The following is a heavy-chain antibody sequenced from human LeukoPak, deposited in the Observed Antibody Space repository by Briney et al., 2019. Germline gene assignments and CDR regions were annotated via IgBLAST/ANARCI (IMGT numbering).Heavy chain of an antibody. CDR2: ISSGGGTT. J-gene: IGHJ4*02. D-gene: IGHD4-17*01. V-gene: IGHV3-23*01. CDR3: ARDRGYGDYYFDY. Sequence: GGSLRLSCAASGFTFSSYAMNWVRQAPGKGLEWVSGISSGGGTTYYADSVKGRFTIPRDNSKNTLYLQMNSLRAEDTAVYYCARDRGYGDYYFDYWGQGTLVTVSS. CDR1: GFTFSSYA.